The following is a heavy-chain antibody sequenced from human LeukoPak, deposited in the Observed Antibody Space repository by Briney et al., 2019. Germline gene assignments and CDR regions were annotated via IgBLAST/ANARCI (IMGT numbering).Heavy chain of an antibody. V-gene: IGHV1-69*05. Sequence: ASVKVSCKASGGTFSSYAISWVRQAPGQGLEWMGGIIPIFGTANYAQKFQGRVTITTDESTSTAYMELSSLRSEDTAVYYCARDLEYYDSSGYPLGHYMDVWGTGTTVTVSS. CDR3: ARDLEYYDSSGYPLGHYMDV. J-gene: IGHJ6*03. D-gene: IGHD3-22*01. CDR1: GGTFSSYA. CDR2: IIPIFGTA.